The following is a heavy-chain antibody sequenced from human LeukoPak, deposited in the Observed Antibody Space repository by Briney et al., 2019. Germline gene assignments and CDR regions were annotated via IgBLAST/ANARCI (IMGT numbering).Heavy chain of an antibody. J-gene: IGHJ5*02. CDR1: GYTFTSYY. CDR3: ARDLARSSAAGISRAFDP. CDR2: INPSGDST. Sequence: ASVKVSCKASGYTFTSYYMHWVRQAPGQGLEWMGIINPSGDSTSYAQKFQGRVTMTRDTSTSTVYMELSSLRSEDTAVYYCARDLARSSAAGISRAFDPWGQGTLVTVSS. V-gene: IGHV1-46*01. D-gene: IGHD6-13*01.